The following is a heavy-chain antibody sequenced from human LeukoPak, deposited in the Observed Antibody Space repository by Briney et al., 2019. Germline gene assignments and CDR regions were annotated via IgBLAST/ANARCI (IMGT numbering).Heavy chain of an antibody. CDR1: GFTFSSYW. V-gene: IGHV3-74*01. D-gene: IGHD5-24*01. Sequence: GGSLRLSCAASGFTFSSYWMHWVRQAPGKGLVWVSRINSDGSSTSYADSVKGRFTISRDNAKNTLYLQMNSLRAEDTAVYYCASPLKDGYNRPFDYWGQGTLVTVSS. J-gene: IGHJ4*02. CDR3: ASPLKDGYNRPFDY. CDR2: INSDGSST.